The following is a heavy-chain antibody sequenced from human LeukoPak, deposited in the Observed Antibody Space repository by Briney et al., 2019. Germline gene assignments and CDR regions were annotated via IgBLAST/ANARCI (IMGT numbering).Heavy chain of an antibody. CDR1: GYTLTELS. CDR2: FDPEDGET. J-gene: IGHJ4*02. Sequence: ASVKVSCKVSGYTLTELSMHWVRQAPGKGLEWMGGFDPEDGETIYAQKFQGRVTMTEDTSTDTAYVELSSLRSEDTAVYYCATYQWELLLYYYFDYWGQGTLVTVSS. D-gene: IGHD1-26*01. CDR3: ATYQWELLLYYYFDY. V-gene: IGHV1-24*01.